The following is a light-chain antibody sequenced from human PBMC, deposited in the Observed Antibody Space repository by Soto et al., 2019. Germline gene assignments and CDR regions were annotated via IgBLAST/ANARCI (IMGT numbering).Light chain of an antibody. CDR3: MQALKTPYT. J-gene: IGKJ2*01. V-gene: IGKV2-28*01. CDR1: QSLLHGNGYNY. Sequence: DIVMTQSPLSLPVTPGEPASISCRSSQSLLHGNGYNYLDWYLQKPGQSPQLLIYLGSNRASGVPDRFSGSGSGTDFTLKISRVEAEDVGVYYCMQALKTPYTFGQGTKLEI. CDR2: LGS.